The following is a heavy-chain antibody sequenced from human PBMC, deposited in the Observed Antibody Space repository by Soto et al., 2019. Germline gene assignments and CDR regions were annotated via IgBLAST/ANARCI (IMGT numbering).Heavy chain of an antibody. CDR3: TRAVDTITMIVVVITTPAFDI. D-gene: IGHD3-22*01. Sequence: GGSLRLSCTASGFTFGDYAMSWFRQAPGKRLEWVGFIRSKAYGGTTEYAASVKGRFTISRDDSKSIAYLQMNSLKTEDTAVYYCTRAVDTITMIVVVITTPAFDIWGQGTMVTVSS. CDR1: GFTFGDYA. V-gene: IGHV3-49*03. CDR2: IRSKAYGGTT. J-gene: IGHJ3*02.